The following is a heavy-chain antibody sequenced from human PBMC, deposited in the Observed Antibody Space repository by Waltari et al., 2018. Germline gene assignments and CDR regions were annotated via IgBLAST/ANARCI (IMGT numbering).Heavy chain of an antibody. D-gene: IGHD2-15*01. CDR3: ARGGGYCSGGSCNAFDI. Sequence: QLQLQESGSGLVKPSQTLSLTCAVSGGSISSGGYSWSWIRQPPGKGLEWMGYIYHSGGTYYHPSLKSRVTISVDRSKNQFSLKLSSVTATDTAVYYCARGGGYCSGGSCNAFDIWGQGTMVTVSS. V-gene: IGHV4-30-2*01. CDR2: IYHSGGT. CDR1: GGSISSGGYS. J-gene: IGHJ3*02.